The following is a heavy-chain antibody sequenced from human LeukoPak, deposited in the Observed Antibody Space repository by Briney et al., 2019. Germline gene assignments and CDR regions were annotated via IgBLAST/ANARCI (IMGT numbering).Heavy chain of an antibody. CDR1: GYTFSNYY. V-gene: IGHV1-46*01. Sequence: GASVKVSCKASGYTFSNYYMHWVRQAPGQGLEWMGIINPSAGSTSYAQKFQGRVTMTRDTSTSTVYMELSSLRFEDTAVYYCARGGERSSSMDVWGQGTTVTVSS. D-gene: IGHD6-19*01. CDR2: INPSAGST. CDR3: ARGGERSSSMDV. J-gene: IGHJ6*02.